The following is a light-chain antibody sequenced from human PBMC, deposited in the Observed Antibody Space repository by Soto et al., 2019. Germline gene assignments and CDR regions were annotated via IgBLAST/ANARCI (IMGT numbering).Light chain of an antibody. CDR2: GAS. V-gene: IGKV3-20*01. Sequence: EIVLTQSPGTLSLSPGETATLSCRASQSVSSNYLAWYQQKPGQAPRLLIYGASRGAAGIPDRFSVSGSGKDFTLTISKLEPEDVAVYFCQQYGRSPMFTFGQGTKLEV. J-gene: IGKJ2*01. CDR1: QSVSSNY. CDR3: QQYGRSPMFT.